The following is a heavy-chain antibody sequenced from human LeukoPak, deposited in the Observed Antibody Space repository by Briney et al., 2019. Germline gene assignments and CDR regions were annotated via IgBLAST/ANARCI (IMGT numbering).Heavy chain of an antibody. D-gene: IGHD5-24*01. Sequence: KPGGSLRLSCAASRFTFSSYSMNWVRQAPGKGLEWVSFISSSSRYIYYADSVKGRFTISRDNAKNSLYLQMNSLRAEDTAVYYCARDAGYNSFDYWGQGTLVTVSS. J-gene: IGHJ4*02. CDR1: RFTFSSYS. CDR2: ISSSSRYI. CDR3: ARDAGYNSFDY. V-gene: IGHV3-21*01.